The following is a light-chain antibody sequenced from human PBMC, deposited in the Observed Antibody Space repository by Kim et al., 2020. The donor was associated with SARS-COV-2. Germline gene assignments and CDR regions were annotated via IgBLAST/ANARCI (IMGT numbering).Light chain of an antibody. J-gene: IGKJ4*01. Sequence: LSPGEGATLSCRASQSVSSSYLAWYQQKPGQAPRLLIYGASSRATGIPNRFSGSGSGADFTLTISRLEPEDYAVYYCQQYGSSPGTFGGGTKVEI. CDR3: QQYGSSPGT. CDR1: QSVSSSY. V-gene: IGKV3-20*01. CDR2: GAS.